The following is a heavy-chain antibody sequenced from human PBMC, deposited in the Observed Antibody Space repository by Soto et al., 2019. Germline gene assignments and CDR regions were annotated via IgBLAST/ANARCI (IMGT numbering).Heavy chain of an antibody. J-gene: IGHJ4*02. Sequence: PGGSLRLSCAASGFTFSSYAMSWVRQAPGKGLEWVSAISGSGGSTYYADSVKGRFTISRDNSKNTLYLQMNSLRAEDTAVYYCAKDHKYYYDSSGYRNNFDYWGQGTLVTVSS. V-gene: IGHV3-23*01. D-gene: IGHD3-22*01. CDR2: ISGSGGST. CDR1: GFTFSSYA. CDR3: AKDHKYYYDSSGYRNNFDY.